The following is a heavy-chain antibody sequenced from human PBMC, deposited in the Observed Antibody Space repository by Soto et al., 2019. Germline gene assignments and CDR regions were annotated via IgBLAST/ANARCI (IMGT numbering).Heavy chain of an antibody. CDR2: IIPIFGTA. Sequence: ASVKVSCKASGGTFSSYAISWVRQAPGQGLEWMGGIIPIFGTANYAQKFQGRVTITADESTSTAYMELSSLRSEDTAVYYCARSLEAAAYYYYYGMDVWGQGTTVTVSS. D-gene: IGHD6-25*01. V-gene: IGHV1-69*13. CDR3: ARSLEAAAYYYYYGMDV. CDR1: GGTFSSYA. J-gene: IGHJ6*02.